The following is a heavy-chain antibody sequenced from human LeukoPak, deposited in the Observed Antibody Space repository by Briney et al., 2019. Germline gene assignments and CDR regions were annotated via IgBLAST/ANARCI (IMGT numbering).Heavy chain of an antibody. J-gene: IGHJ5*02. CDR3: ARDDIRLEAAGNNWFDP. V-gene: IGHV3-7*03. CDR2: IKQDGSEK. CDR1: GFTFSRYW. Sequence: GGSLRLSCVVSGFTFSRYWMSWVRQAPGKGLEWVANIKQDGSEKYYVDSVEGRFTISRDNAKNSLYLQMNSLRDEDTALYYCARDDIRLEAAGNNWFDPWSQGTLVTVSS. D-gene: IGHD6-13*01.